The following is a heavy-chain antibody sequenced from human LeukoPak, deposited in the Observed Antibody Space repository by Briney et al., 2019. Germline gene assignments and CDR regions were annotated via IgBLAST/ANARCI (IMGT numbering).Heavy chain of an antibody. CDR1: GYSISSGYY. CDR3: ARLPVSGTNDY. Sequence: SETLSLTCAVSGYSISSGYYWGWIRQPRGKGLEWIGSIYHSGSTYYNPSPKSRATISVDTSKNQFSLKLSSVTAADTAVYYCARLPVSGTNDYWGQGTLVTVSS. J-gene: IGHJ4*02. CDR2: IYHSGST. D-gene: IGHD1-7*01. V-gene: IGHV4-38-2*01.